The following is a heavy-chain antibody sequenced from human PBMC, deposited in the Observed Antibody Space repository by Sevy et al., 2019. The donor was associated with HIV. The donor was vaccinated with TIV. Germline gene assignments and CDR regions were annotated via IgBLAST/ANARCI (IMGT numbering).Heavy chain of an antibody. J-gene: IGHJ4*02. CDR1: GFTFSSYW. CDR2: IKQDGSEK. CDR3: AREGDGYNSRSDY. D-gene: IGHD5-12*01. Sequence: GGSLRLSCAASGFTFSSYWMSWVRQAPGKGLEWVDNIKQDGSEKYYVCSVKGRFTISRDNAKNSLYLQMNSLRAEDTAVYYCAREGDGYNSRSDYWGQGTLVTVSS. V-gene: IGHV3-7*01.